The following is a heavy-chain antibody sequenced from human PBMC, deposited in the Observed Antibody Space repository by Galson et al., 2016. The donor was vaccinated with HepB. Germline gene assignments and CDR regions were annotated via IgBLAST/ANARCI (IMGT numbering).Heavy chain of an antibody. CDR1: GGSISSSHSYY. CDR2: ISYHGKT. CDR3: ASHDY. Sequence: SETLSLTCTVSGGSISSSHSYYWGWIRQPPGRGLEWIGTISYHGKTYYHPSLKSRVTISVDTSRNQFSLRLSSVTATDTAVYYCASHDYWGRGTLVTVSS. V-gene: IGHV4-39*01. J-gene: IGHJ4*02.